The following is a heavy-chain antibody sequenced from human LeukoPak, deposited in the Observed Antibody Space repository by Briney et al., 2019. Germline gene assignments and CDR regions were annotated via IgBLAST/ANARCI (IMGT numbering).Heavy chain of an antibody. V-gene: IGHV4-39*01. J-gene: IGHJ4*02. CDR1: GGSISSYY. Sequence: SETLSLTCTVSGGSISSYYWGWIRQPPGKGLEWIGSIYYSGSTYYNPSLKSRVTISVDTSKNQFSLKLSSVTAADTAVYYCASRTGYSSSWYPYFDYWGQGTLVTVSS. D-gene: IGHD6-13*01. CDR3: ASRTGYSSSWYPYFDY. CDR2: IYYSGST.